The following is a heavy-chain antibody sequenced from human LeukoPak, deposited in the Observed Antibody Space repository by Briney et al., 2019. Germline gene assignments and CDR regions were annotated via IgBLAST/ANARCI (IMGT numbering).Heavy chain of an antibody. CDR2: MFIRGSA. D-gene: IGHD3-3*01. V-gene: IGHV4-4*07. Sequence: NPSETLSLTCTVSGGSISSHYWNWIRQPAGKGLEWIGRMFIRGSANYSPSLKRRVSISLDKSRSQFSLNLSSVTAADTAVYYCARDQGWVGVSVSLDLWGPGTLVTVSS. CDR3: ARDQGWVGVSVSLDL. J-gene: IGHJ5*02. CDR1: GGSISSHY.